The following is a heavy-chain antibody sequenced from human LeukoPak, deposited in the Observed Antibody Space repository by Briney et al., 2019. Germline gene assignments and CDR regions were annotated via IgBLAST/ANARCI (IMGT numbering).Heavy chain of an antibody. V-gene: IGHV3-53*05. CDR3: ARDYAFDI. J-gene: IGHJ3*02. CDR1: GFAVGSNY. Sequence: PGGSLRLSCVASGFAVGSNYMSWVRQAPGKGLEWVSLIYSGGAIRYADSVKGRFTISRDSSKNTLYLQMNSLRAEDTAVYYCARDYAFDIWGQGTMVTVSS. CDR2: IYSGGAI.